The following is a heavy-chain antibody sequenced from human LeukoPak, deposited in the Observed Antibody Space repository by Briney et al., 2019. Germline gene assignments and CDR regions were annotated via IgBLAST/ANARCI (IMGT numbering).Heavy chain of an antibody. CDR2: IKGDGSVK. CDR3: AKVPRQHDNWFDP. V-gene: IGHV3-7*01. D-gene: IGHD6-13*01. CDR1: GFTFSIYW. J-gene: IGHJ5*02. Sequence: PGGSLRLSCAASGFTFSIYWMSWVRQAPGKGLEWVASIKGDGSVKHSLDSVKGRITISRDSAKNSLYLQMNSLRAEDTAVYYCAKVPRQHDNWFDPWGQGTLVTVSS.